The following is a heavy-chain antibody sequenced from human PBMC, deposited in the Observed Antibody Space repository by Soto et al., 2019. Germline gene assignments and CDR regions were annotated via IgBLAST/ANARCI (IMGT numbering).Heavy chain of an antibody. CDR3: ASATSIAVAGKET. CDR1: GDTVTKYG. CDR2: VSYFNGHT. D-gene: IGHD6-19*01. J-gene: IGHJ4*02. Sequence: QVQLVQSGGEVKKPGASVKVSCKASGDTVTKYGISWVRQAPGQGLEWLGWVSYFNGHTNYALTFQDRITFTTDTSPSTASMELRRLTSDVTAVYYCASATSIAVAGKETWGQGTLVTVSS. V-gene: IGHV1-18*01.